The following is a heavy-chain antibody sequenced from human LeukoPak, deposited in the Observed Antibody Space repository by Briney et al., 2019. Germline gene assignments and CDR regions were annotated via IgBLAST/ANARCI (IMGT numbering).Heavy chain of an antibody. CDR2: ISVSSGTI. V-gene: IGHV3-48*01. J-gene: IGHJ4*02. D-gene: IGHD2-2*01. CDR1: GFTFTSYS. CDR3: VPGYCTSSSCSHYFNY. Sequence: GGSLRLSCAASGFTFTSYSMNWVRQAPGKGLEWISYISVSSGTIYYADSVRGRFTISRDNAKNSLYLQMNSLRAEDAAVYYCVPGYCTSSSCSHYFNYWGQGTLVTVSS.